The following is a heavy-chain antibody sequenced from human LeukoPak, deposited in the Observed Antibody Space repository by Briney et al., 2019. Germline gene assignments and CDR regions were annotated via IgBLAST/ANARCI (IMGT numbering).Heavy chain of an antibody. CDR1: GGSISTYY. D-gene: IGHD2-15*01. Sequence: SETLSLTCTVSGGSISTYYWSWIRQPPGKGLEWIGEINHSESTNYNPSLKSRVTISVDTSKNQFSLKLSSVTAADTAVYYCARGVMDVVVVAATRAFDIWGQGTMVTVSS. CDR3: ARGVMDVVVVAATRAFDI. J-gene: IGHJ3*02. CDR2: INHSEST. V-gene: IGHV4-34*01.